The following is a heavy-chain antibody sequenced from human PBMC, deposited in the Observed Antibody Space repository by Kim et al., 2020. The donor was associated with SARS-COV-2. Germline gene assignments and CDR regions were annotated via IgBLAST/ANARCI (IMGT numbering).Heavy chain of an antibody. Sequence: GGSLRLSCEASGFTFTNYWMHWVRQVPGKGLVWISRVNVDGSNINYADSVKGRFTISRDSAKNTLYLQMNILRAEDTAVYFCAREYTTSSTRAFDIWGQGTVVTVSS. CDR2: VNVDGSNI. V-gene: IGHV3-74*01. CDR3: AREYTTSSTRAFDI. D-gene: IGHD1-26*01. CDR1: GFTFTNYW. J-gene: IGHJ3*02.